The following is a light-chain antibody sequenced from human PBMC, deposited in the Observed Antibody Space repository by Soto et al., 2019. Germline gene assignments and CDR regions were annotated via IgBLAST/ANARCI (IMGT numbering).Light chain of an antibody. CDR1: QSVTTF. V-gene: IGKV3-20*01. CDR3: QQYGSSPIT. Sequence: ETGLTQSPASLSLSPGDRPTVSCRASQSVTTFLAWYQQKPGQAPRLLIYGASTRATGIPDRFSGGGSGTHFTLTISRLEPEDFAVYYCQQYGSSPITFGQGTRLAIK. J-gene: IGKJ5*01. CDR2: GAS.